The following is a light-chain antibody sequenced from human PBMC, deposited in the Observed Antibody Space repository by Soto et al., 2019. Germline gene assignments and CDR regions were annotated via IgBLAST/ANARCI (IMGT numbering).Light chain of an antibody. J-gene: IGKJ5*01. CDR3: QQYANLPIT. CDR1: QDISNY. Sequence: DLQMTQSPSSLSASVGDRVTITCQASQDISNYLNWYQQKPGKAPKLLIYDASNLETGVPSTFSGSGSGTDFTFTISSLQSEDIATYYCQQYANLPITFGQGTRLEIK. CDR2: DAS. V-gene: IGKV1-33*01.